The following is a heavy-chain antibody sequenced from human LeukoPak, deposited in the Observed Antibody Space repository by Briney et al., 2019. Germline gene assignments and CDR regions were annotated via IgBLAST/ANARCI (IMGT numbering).Heavy chain of an antibody. J-gene: IGHJ4*02. CDR1: GYTFTDYF. D-gene: IGHD5-24*01. Sequence: GASVKVSCKSSGYTFTDYFVHWVRQAPGQRPEWMGWIKAGNGNTKYSQRFQGRVAITRDTSGSTVYMELTGLRAEDTAVYFCARDPGDGFILFLDYWGQGSLVTVSS. CDR3: ARDPGDGFILFLDY. V-gene: IGHV1-3*01. CDR2: IKAGNGNT.